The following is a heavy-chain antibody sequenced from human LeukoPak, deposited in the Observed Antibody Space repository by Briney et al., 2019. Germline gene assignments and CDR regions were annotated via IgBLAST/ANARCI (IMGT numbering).Heavy chain of an antibody. Sequence: GGSLRLSCAASGFTFSSYAMSWVPQAPGKALEWVSAISGSGGSTYYADSVKGRFTISRDNSKNTLYLQMNSLRAEDTAVYYCAKADHDGSGTLHFDYWGQGTLVTVSS. J-gene: IGHJ4*02. CDR3: AKADHDGSGTLHFDY. CDR2: ISGSGGST. V-gene: IGHV3-23*01. CDR1: GFTFSSYA. D-gene: IGHD6-19*01.